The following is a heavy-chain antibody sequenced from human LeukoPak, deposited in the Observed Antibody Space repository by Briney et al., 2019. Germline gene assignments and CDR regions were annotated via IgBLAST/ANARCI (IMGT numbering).Heavy chain of an antibody. CDR1: GGSISSYY. Sequence: PSETLSLTCTVSGGSISSYYWSWIRQPPGKGLEWIGYIYYSGSTNYSPSLKSRVTISVDTSKNQFSLKLSSVTAADTAVYYCARASDDFWSGYYTGTGAFDIWGQGTMVTVSS. J-gene: IGHJ3*02. CDR3: ARASDDFWSGYYTGTGAFDI. V-gene: IGHV4-59*01. D-gene: IGHD3-3*01. CDR2: IYYSGST.